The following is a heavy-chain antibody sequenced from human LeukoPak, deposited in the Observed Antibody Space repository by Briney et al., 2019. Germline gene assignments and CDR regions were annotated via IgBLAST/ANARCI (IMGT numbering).Heavy chain of an antibody. J-gene: IGHJ4*02. CDR3: ARGGYSSSWYPNLDY. CDR1: GYTFTSYG. V-gene: IGHV1-69*06. CDR2: IIPIFGTA. Sequence: SVKVSCKASGYTFTSYGISWVRQAPGQGLEWMGGIIPIFGTANYAQKFQGRVTITADKSTSTAYMELSSLRSEDTAVYYCARGGYSSSWYPNLDYWGQGTLVTVSS. D-gene: IGHD6-13*01.